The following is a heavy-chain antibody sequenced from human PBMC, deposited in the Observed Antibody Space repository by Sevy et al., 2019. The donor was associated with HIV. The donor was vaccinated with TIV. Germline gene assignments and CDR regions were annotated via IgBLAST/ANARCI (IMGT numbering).Heavy chain of an antibody. J-gene: IGHJ4*02. CDR3: AGALENQPFVY. CDR1: GGSFSGYY. V-gene: IGHV4-34*01. Sequence: SETLSLTCAVYGGSFSGYYWSWIRQPPGKGLEWIGEINHSGSTNYNPSLKSRVTISVDTSKNQFSLKLSSVTAADPAVYYCAGALENQPFVYWGQGTLVTVSS. CDR2: INHSGST.